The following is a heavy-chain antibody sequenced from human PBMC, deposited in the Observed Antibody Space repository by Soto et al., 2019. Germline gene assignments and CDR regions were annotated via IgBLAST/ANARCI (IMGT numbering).Heavy chain of an antibody. Sequence: SETLSLTCAVYCGSFSVYYWSWIRQPPGKGLEWIGEINHSGSTNYNPSLKSRVTIPVDTSKNQFSLKLSSVTAADTAVYYCAAAVEYSSSSDYWGQGTLVTVSS. CDR1: CGSFSVYY. J-gene: IGHJ4*02. CDR3: AAAVEYSSSSDY. V-gene: IGHV4-34*01. D-gene: IGHD6-6*01. CDR2: INHSGST.